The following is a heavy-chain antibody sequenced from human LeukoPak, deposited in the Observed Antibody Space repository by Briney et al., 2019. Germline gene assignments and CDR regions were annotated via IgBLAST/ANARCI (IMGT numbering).Heavy chain of an antibody. CDR3: ARGRSNYYGMDV. V-gene: IGHV4-59*01. Sequence: PSETLSLTCSVSDGSINSYYWNWIRRPPGKGLEWIGYIYYNGNTNYSPSLKSRVTMSVDTSKNLFSLKVSSVTTADTAVYYCARGRSNYYGMDVWGQGTTVTVSS. CDR1: DGSINSYY. D-gene: IGHD1-26*01. CDR2: IYYNGNT. J-gene: IGHJ6*02.